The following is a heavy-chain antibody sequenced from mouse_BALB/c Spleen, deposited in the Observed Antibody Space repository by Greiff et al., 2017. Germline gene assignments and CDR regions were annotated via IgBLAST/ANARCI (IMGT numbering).Heavy chain of an antibody. CDR1: GYTFTDYA. V-gene: IGHV1S137*01. Sequence: QVHVKQSGAELVRPGVSVKISCKGSGYTFTDYAMHWVKQSHAKSLEWIGVISTYYGDASYNQKFKGKATMTVDKSSSTAYMELARLTSEDSAIYYCAREEVRRAMDYWGQGTSVTVSS. CDR3: AREEVRRAMDY. J-gene: IGHJ4*01. CDR2: ISTYYGDA. D-gene: IGHD2-14*01.